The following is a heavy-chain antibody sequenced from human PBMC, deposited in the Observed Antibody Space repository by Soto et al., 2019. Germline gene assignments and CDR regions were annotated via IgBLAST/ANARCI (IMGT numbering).Heavy chain of an antibody. V-gene: IGHV2-5*01. Sequence: FGPTPGTDTQSVTLTCRSPGFSLSTSGEGVGWIRQPPGKALEWLALIYWNDDKRYSPSLKSRLTITKDTSKNQVVLTMTNMDPVDTATYYCAHTDNWNYNSPFYYYYYGMDVWGQGTTVTVSS. J-gene: IGHJ6*02. CDR2: IYWNDDK. D-gene: IGHD1-7*01. CDR3: AHTDNWNYNSPFYYYYYGMDV. CDR1: GFSLSTSGEG.